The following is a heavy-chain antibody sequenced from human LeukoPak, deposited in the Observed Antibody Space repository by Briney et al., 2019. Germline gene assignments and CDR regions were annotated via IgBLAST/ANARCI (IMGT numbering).Heavy chain of an antibody. V-gene: IGHV5-51*01. J-gene: IGHJ4*02. D-gene: IGHD1-26*01. CDR3: AKQGSYGTFDY. Sequence: GESLKISCKGSGYIFTNYWIGWARQMPGKGLEWMGIVQPGDFDTRYGPSFQGQVTISVDKSISTAYRQWSSLKVSDNAMYYCAKQGSYGTFDYWGRGTLVTVSS. CDR2: VQPGDFDT. CDR1: GYIFTNYW.